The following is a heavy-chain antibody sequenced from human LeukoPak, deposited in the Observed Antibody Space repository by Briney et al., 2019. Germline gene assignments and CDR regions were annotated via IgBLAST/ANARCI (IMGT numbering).Heavy chain of an antibody. V-gene: IGHV7-4-1*02. D-gene: IGHD3-22*01. CDR2: INTNTGNP. CDR1: GYTFTSYA. CDR3: ASSRTDRLPPPYYFDY. J-gene: IGHJ4*02. Sequence: ASVKVSCKASGYTFTSYAMNWVRQAPGQGLEWMGWINTNTGNPTYAQGFTGRFVFSLDTSVSTAYLQISSLKAEDTAVYYCASSRTDRLPPPYYFDYWGQGTLVTVSS.